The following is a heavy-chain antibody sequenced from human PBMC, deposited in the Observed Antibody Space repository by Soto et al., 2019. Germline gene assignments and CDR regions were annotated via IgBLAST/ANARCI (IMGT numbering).Heavy chain of an antibody. D-gene: IGHD1-26*01. CDR2: VRSDEDTT. V-gene: IGHV3-23*01. CDR3: AKGKGIGATPDGANS. CDR1: GFTFSRYG. Sequence: EVQVLESGGGLVQPGGSLRLSCAGSGFTFSRYGMNWVRQAPGKGLEWVSGVRSDEDTTYNAGSVKGRFTVSRDTSKNTVYLKMNSLRVEDTAVYYCAKGKGIGATPDGANSWGQGTLVTVSP. J-gene: IGHJ4*02.